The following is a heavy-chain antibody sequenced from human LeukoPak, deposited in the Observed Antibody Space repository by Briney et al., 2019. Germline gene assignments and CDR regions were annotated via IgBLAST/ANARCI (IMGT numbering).Heavy chain of an antibody. J-gene: IGHJ4*02. CDR3: AKAYHYGAGSSFDY. V-gene: IGHV3-23*01. Sequence: GGSLRLSCAASGFAFTNYAMSWVRQAPGKGLEWVSAISARGDNTYYADSVKGRFSISRDNSQNTQYLQMNSLRAEDTAIYYCAKAYHYGAGSSFDYWGQGILVTVSS. D-gene: IGHD3-10*01. CDR1: GFAFTNYA. CDR2: ISARGDNT.